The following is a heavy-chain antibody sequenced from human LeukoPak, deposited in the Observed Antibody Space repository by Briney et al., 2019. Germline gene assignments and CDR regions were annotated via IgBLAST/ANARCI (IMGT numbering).Heavy chain of an antibody. CDR2: INPNSGGT. J-gene: IGHJ6*03. Sequence: ASVKVSCKASGYTFTGYYMHWVRQAPGQGLEWMGWINPNSGGTNYAQKFQGRVTMTRDTSISTAYMELSRLRSDDTAVYYCARALPDYDFWSGYYPDYYYYYMDVWGKGTTVTVSS. CDR3: ARALPDYDFWSGYYPDYYYYYMDV. D-gene: IGHD3-3*01. V-gene: IGHV1-2*02. CDR1: GYTFTGYY.